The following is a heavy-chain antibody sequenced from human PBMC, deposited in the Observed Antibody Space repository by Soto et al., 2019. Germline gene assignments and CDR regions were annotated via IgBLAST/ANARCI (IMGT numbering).Heavy chain of an antibody. CDR1: GFTFEDYW. V-gene: IGHV3-7*01. Sequence: GGSQRLSYAASGFTFEDYWMSWVRQAPGKGLEWVANIKEDGSEKSYVDSVKGRFTISRDNAKNSLYLQMNSLRAEDTAVYYCASSYAMDVWGQGTTVTVS. CDR3: ASSYAMDV. J-gene: IGHJ6*02. CDR2: IKEDGSEK.